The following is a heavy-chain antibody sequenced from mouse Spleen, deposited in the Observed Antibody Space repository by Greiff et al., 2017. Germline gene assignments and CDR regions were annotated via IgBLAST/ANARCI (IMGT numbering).Heavy chain of an antibody. D-gene: IGHD1-1*01. V-gene: IGHV1-15*01. CDR1: GYTFTDYE. Sequence: VQLQQSGAELVRPGASVTLSCKASGYTFTDYEMHWVKQTPVHGLEWIGAIDPETGGTAYNQKFKGKAILTADKSSSTAYMELRSLTSEDSAVYYCTRYYGSFYAMDYWGQGTSVTVSS. CDR2: IDPETGGT. CDR3: TRYYGSFYAMDY. J-gene: IGHJ4*01.